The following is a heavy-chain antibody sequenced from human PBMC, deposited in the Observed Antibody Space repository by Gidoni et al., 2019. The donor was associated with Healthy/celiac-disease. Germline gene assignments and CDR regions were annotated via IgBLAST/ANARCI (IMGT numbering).Heavy chain of an antibody. CDR3: ARDLRVATTVDAFDI. Sequence: EVQLVESGGGLVKPGGSLRLSCAASGFTFSSYSMNWVRQAPGKGLEWVSSISSSSSYIYYADSVKGRFTISRDNAKNSLYLQMNSLRAEDTAVYYCARDLRVATTVDAFDIWGQGTMVTVSS. CDR1: GFTFSSYS. CDR2: ISSSSSYI. D-gene: IGHD1-1*01. J-gene: IGHJ3*02. V-gene: IGHV3-21*01.